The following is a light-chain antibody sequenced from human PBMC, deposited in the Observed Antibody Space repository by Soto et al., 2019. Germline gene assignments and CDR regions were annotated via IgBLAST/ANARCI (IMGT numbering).Light chain of an antibody. CDR1: SSNIGSNT. Sequence: QSVLTQPPSASGTPGQRVTISCSGSSSNIGSNTVNWYQQLPRTAPKLLIYSNNQRPSGVPDRFSGSKSGTSASLAISGLQSEDEADYYCAAWDDSLNGYVFGTGTKLTVL. CDR2: SNN. CDR3: AAWDDSLNGYV. J-gene: IGLJ1*01. V-gene: IGLV1-44*01.